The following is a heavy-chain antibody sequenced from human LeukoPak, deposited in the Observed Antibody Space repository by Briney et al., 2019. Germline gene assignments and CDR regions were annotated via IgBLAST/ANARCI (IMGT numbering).Heavy chain of an antibody. D-gene: IGHD5-12*01. V-gene: IGHV3-11*04. Sequence: PGGSLRLSCGASGFTFSDYYMSWIRQAPGKGLEWVSHISSSGSTRYYADSVKGRFTISRDNAKNSLYLQMKSLRAEDTAVYYCAKGGGYEAQYYYYYLDVWGKGTTVTISS. J-gene: IGHJ6*03. CDR3: AKGGGYEAQYYYYYLDV. CDR2: ISSSGSTR. CDR1: GFTFSDYY.